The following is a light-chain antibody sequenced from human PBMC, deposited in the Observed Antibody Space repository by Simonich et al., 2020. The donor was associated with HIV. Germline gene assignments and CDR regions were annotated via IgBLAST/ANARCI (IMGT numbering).Light chain of an antibody. Sequence: EIVLTQSPATLSLSPGKRATLSCRASQSVSSYLAWYQQKPGQAPRLLIYDASNRATGIPARFSGSGSGTDFTLTISSLQPEDFATYYCQQLNSYPFTFGPGTKVDIK. J-gene: IGKJ3*01. V-gene: IGKV3-11*01. CDR2: DAS. CDR1: QSVSSY. CDR3: QQLNSYPFT.